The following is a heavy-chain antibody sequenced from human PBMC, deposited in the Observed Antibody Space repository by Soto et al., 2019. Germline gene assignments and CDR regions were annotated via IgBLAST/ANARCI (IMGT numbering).Heavy chain of an antibody. CDR3: ARRTGTTKRGYDMDV. Sequence: ASETLSLTCTVSGGSISSSSYYWGWIRQPPGKGLEWIGSIYYSGSTYYNPSLKSRVTISVDTSKNQFSLKLSSVTAADTAVYYCARRTGTTKRGYDMDVWGQGTTVTVSS. V-gene: IGHV4-39*01. D-gene: IGHD1-7*01. CDR2: IYYSGST. CDR1: GGSISSSSYY. J-gene: IGHJ6*02.